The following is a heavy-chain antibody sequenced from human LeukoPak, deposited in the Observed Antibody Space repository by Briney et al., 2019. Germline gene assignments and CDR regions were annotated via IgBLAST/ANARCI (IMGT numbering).Heavy chain of an antibody. D-gene: IGHD3-22*01. CDR1: RLTVYSNC. V-gene: IGHV3-53*01. J-gene: IGHJ4*02. CDR3: ARRAGDYSHPYDY. CDR2: IYSGGST. Sequence: AACRLTVYSNCMGGLRKDQGKGLEWVSFIYSGGSTYYKDSVKGRFTISRDNSKNTLYLQMNSLRAEDTAVYYCARRAGDYSHPYDYWGQGILVTVSS.